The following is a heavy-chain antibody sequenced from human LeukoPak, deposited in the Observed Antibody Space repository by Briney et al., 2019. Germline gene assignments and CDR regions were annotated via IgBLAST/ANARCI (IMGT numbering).Heavy chain of an antibody. CDR3: ARDWGNSSPWYFDY. CDR1: GFSFSSYA. CDR2: ISGSGGST. Sequence: GGSLRLSCAASGFSFSSYAMNWVRQAPGKGLEWVSAISGSGGSTYYADSMKGRFTISRDNSKNTLYLQMNSLRAEDTAVYYCARDWGNSSPWYFDYWGQGTLVTVSS. D-gene: IGHD6-13*01. V-gene: IGHV3-23*01. J-gene: IGHJ4*02.